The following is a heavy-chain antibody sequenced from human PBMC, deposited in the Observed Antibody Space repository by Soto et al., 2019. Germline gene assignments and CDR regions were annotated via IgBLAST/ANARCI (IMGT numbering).Heavy chain of an antibody. Sequence: PSETLSLTCTVSGGSISSYYWSWIRQPPGKGLEWIGYIYYSGSTNYNPSLKSRVTISVDTSKNQFSLRLSSVTAADTAVYYCARDLWYGDYRRWFDPWGQGTLVTVSS. CDR1: GGSISSYY. D-gene: IGHD4-17*01. V-gene: IGHV4-59*01. J-gene: IGHJ5*02. CDR3: ARDLWYGDYRRWFDP. CDR2: IYYSGST.